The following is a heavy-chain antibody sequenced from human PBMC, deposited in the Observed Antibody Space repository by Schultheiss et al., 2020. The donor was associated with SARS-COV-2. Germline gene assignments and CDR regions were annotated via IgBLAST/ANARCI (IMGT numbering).Heavy chain of an antibody. J-gene: IGHJ4*02. CDR3: ARGYRYSPYYFDY. CDR1: GGSISSYY. Sequence: SQTLSLTCTVSGGSISSYYWSWIRQPPGKGLEWIGYIYYSGSTNYNPSLKSRVTMSVDTSKNQFSLKLSSVTAADTAVYYCARGYRYSPYYFDYWGQGTLVTVSS. CDR2: IYYSGST. D-gene: IGHD1-1*01. V-gene: IGHV4-59*12.